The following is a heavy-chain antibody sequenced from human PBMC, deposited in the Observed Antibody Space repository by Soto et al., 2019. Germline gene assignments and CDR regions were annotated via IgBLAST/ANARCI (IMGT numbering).Heavy chain of an antibody. CDR2: ISSSSSYI. CDR3: ASYGDGYYYYGMDV. CDR1: GFTFSSYS. D-gene: IGHD4-17*01. Sequence: GGSLRLSCAASGFTFSSYSMNWVRQAPGKGLEWVSSISSSSSYIYYADSVKGRFTISRDNAKNSLYLQMNSLRAEDTAVYYCASYGDGYYYYGMDVWGQGTTVTLSS. V-gene: IGHV3-21*01. J-gene: IGHJ6*02.